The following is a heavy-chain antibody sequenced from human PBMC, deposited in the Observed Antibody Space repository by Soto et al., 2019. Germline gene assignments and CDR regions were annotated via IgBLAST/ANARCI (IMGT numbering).Heavy chain of an antibody. J-gene: IGHJ6*02. CDR3: ASHRTQVAQLVLPPYYYYGLDV. Sequence: QVQLVQSGAEVTKPGSSVKVSCKASGGTFSSYVISWVRQAPGQGLEWMGGIIPTFGTRKYAQDFQGRVTITADKSTSTAYMELSSLRSEDTAVYYCASHRTQVAQLVLPPYYYYGLDVWGQGTTVTVSS. CDR1: GGTFSSYV. CDR2: IIPTFGTR. D-gene: IGHD6-6*01. V-gene: IGHV1-69*06.